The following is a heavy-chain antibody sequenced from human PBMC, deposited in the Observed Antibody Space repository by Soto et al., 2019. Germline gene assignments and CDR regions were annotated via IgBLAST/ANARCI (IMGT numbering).Heavy chain of an antibody. D-gene: IGHD3-16*01. J-gene: IGHJ6*02. Sequence: QVQLVQSGGEVKKPGASVKVSCKASGYTFTSYGFSWVRQAPGQGLEWMGWINGYTGNTHYAQKFQGRVTMTRDTSTSTAYMELWTLISDDTAVYYCARSWVTGKGGMDVWGQGTTVTVSS. CDR1: GYTFTSYG. CDR3: ARSWVTGKGGMDV. V-gene: IGHV1-18*01. CDR2: INGYTGNT.